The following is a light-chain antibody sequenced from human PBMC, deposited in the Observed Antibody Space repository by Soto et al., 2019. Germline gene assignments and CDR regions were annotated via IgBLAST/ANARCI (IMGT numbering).Light chain of an antibody. CDR1: QSIRSN. CDR2: EIS. Sequence: EIVMTQSPATLSVSPGERATLSCRASQSIRSNYLAWYQQKPGQAPRLLIREISTRAPGIPARFSGSGSGTEVTLTISSLQSEDLAVYFCQQYSAWPLAFGPRTNVDI. J-gene: IGKJ3*01. V-gene: IGKV3-15*01. CDR3: QQYSAWPLA.